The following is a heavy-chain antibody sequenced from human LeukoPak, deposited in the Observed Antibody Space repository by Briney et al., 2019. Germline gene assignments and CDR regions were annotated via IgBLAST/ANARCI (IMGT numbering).Heavy chain of an antibody. Sequence: SVKVSCKASGGTFSSYAISWVRQAPGQGLEWMGGIIPIFGTANYAQKFQGRVTITADESTSTAYMELSSLRSEDTAVYYCARGGETAAGISSSFDYWGQGTLVTVSS. CDR3: ARGGETAAGISSSFDY. V-gene: IGHV1-69*01. D-gene: IGHD6-13*01. CDR1: GGTFSSYA. CDR2: IIPIFGTA. J-gene: IGHJ4*02.